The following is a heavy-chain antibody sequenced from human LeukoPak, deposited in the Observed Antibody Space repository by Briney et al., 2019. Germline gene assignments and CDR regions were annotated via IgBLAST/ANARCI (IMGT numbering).Heavy chain of an antibody. Sequence: GGSLRLSCAASGFTFSDYYMSWIRQAPGKGLEWVSYISSSSSYTHYADSVKGRFTSSRDNAKNSLYLQKNSLRAEDTAVYYCARVGTMVRGVLPHWYFDLWGRGTLVTVSS. V-gene: IGHV3-11*05. CDR3: ARVGTMVRGVLPHWYFDL. CDR2: ISSSSSYT. CDR1: GFTFSDYY. D-gene: IGHD3-10*01. J-gene: IGHJ2*01.